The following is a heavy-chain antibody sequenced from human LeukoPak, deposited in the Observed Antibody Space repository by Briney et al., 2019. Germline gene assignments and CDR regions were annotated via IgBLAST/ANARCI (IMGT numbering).Heavy chain of an antibody. CDR2: INPSGGST. V-gene: IGHV1-46*01. D-gene: IGHD4-23*01. CDR1: GYTFTSYY. Sequence: ASVKVSCKAFGYTFTSYYMHWVRQAPGQGLEWMGIINPSGGSTSYAQKFQGRVTMTRDMSTSTVYMELSSLRSEDTAVYYCARAAPYGGNSEGYFDYWGQGTLVTVSS. CDR3: ARAAPYGGNSEGYFDY. J-gene: IGHJ4*02.